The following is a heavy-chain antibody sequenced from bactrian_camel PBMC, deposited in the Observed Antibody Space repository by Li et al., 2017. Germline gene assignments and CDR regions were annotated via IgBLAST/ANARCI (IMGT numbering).Heavy chain of an antibody. V-gene: IGHV3S1*01. CDR2: RYTFGRTT. J-gene: IGHJ6*01. CDR3: AYSPYSTWGECAARLRTAEFGY. Sequence: HVQLVESGGGLVQPGGSLRVSCVASGYSLSTQCMGWFRQAPGMEREQVAVFRYTFGRTTYYANSVKGRFTISRDTGAATLYLQMNNMKAEDTAIYYCAYSPYSTWGECAARLRTAEFGYWGQGTQVTVS. D-gene: IGHD1*01. CDR1: GYSLSTQC.